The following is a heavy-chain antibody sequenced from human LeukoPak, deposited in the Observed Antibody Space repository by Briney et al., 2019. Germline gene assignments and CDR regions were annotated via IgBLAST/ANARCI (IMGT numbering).Heavy chain of an antibody. J-gene: IGHJ3*02. CDR2: IYHSGST. CDR1: DDSVSSDNYY. Sequence: SETLSLTCTVSDDSVSSDNYYWSWIRQPPGKGLEWIGYIYHSGSTYYNPSLKSRVTISVDRSKNQFSLKLSSVTAADTAVYYCARGVWFGRTYAFDIWGQGTMVTVSS. V-gene: IGHV4-30-2*01. CDR3: ARGVWFGRTYAFDI. D-gene: IGHD3-10*01.